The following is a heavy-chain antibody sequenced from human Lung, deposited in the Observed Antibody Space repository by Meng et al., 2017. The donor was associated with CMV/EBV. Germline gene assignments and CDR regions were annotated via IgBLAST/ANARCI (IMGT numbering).Heavy chain of an antibody. J-gene: IGHJ4*02. CDR2: IYHSGST. CDR1: GGSISSSNW. CDR3: ASFPPPGKQWLVTDY. Sequence: QGEMQESGPGLVKPPGTLSLPCAVSGGSISSSNWWSWVRQPPGKGLEWIGEIYHSGSTNYNPSLKSRVTISVDKSKNQFSLKLSSVTAADTAVYYCASFPPPGKQWLVTDYWGQGTLVTVFS. D-gene: IGHD6-19*01. V-gene: IGHV4-4*03.